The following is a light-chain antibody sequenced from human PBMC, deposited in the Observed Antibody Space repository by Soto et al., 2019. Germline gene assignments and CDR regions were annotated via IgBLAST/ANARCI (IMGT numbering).Light chain of an antibody. V-gene: IGKV3-11*01. Sequence: EIVLTQSPATLSLSPGDRVTLSCRASQTVGRYLSWYQHSPGQGPRLLVYDASNRATGIPARFSGSGSETDFTHTISSLEPEDFAVYYCQQRLHWPITFGQGTRLEIK. CDR2: DAS. CDR3: QQRLHWPIT. CDR1: QTVGRY. J-gene: IGKJ5*01.